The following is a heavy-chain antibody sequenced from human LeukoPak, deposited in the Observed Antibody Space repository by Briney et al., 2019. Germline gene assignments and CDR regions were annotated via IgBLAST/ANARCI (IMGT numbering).Heavy chain of an antibody. D-gene: IGHD2-2*01. CDR1: GFTFSSYA. V-gene: IGHV3-64D*09. CDR2: ISSNGGST. J-gene: IGHJ4*02. CDR3: VKGYCSSISCYGDY. Sequence: PGGSLRLSCSASGFTFSSYAMHWVRQAPGKGLEYVSAISSNGGSTYYADSVKGRFTISGDNSKNTLYLQVSSLRAEDTAVYYCVKGYCSSISCYGDYWGQGTLVTVSS.